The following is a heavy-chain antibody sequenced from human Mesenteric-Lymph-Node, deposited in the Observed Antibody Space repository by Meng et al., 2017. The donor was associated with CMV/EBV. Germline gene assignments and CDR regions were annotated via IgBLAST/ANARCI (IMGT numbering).Heavy chain of an antibody. J-gene: IGHJ4*02. CDR1: GFTFSNYA. D-gene: IGHD1-26*01. V-gene: IGHV3-30*04. Sequence: GGSLRLSCTASGFTFSNYALHWVRQAPGKGLEWVALTSYDGNNEYYAGSVRGRFTISRDNSKNTQYLQMNSLRPEDTAVYYCARDRSGVGWEGIDYWGQGTLVTVSS. CDR2: TSYDGNNE. CDR3: ARDRSGVGWEGIDY.